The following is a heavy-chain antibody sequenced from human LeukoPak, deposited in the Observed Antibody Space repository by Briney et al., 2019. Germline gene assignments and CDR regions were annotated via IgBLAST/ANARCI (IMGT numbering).Heavy chain of an antibody. CDR3: ARDATLSGSYYYYMDV. CDR1: GFTFDDYG. Sequence: GRSLRPSCAASGFTFDDYGMSWFRQVPGKGLGWVSGINRNGGSTGYADSVKGRFTISRDNAKNSLHLQMNSLRAEDTALYYCARDATLSGSYYYYMDVWGKGTTVTVSS. CDR2: INRNGGST. J-gene: IGHJ6*03. D-gene: IGHD1-26*01. V-gene: IGHV3-20*04.